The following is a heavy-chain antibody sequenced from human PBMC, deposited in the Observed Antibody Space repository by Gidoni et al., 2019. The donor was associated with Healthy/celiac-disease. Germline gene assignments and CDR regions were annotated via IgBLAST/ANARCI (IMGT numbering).Heavy chain of an antibody. CDR1: GFTFGDYA. D-gene: IGHD3-22*01. CDR3: TSERGGYYPEYFDY. CDR2: IRSKAYGGTT. J-gene: IGHJ4*02. Sequence: EVQLVESGGGLVQPGRSLRLSCTASGFTFGDYAMSWFRQAPGKGLEWVGFIRSKAYGGTTEYAASVKGRFTISRDDSKSIAYLQMNSLKTEDTAVYYCTSERGGYYPEYFDYWGQGTLVTVSS. V-gene: IGHV3-49*03.